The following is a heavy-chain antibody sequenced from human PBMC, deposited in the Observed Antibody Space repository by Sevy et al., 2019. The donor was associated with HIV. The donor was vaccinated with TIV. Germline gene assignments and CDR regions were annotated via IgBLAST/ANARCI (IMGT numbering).Heavy chain of an antibody. Sequence: QLGGSLRLSCAVSGFIFSSYGMHWVRQAPGKGLEWVAVMWFDGSNTYYADSVKGRFTISRDIAKNTLHLQMNSLRAEDTAVYYCARDLEFYDYGDYGPAFMPDYWGQGTLVTVSS. CDR3: ARDLEFYDYGDYGPAFMPDY. V-gene: IGHV3-33*08. J-gene: IGHJ4*02. D-gene: IGHD4-17*01. CDR2: MWFDGSNT. CDR1: GFIFSSYG.